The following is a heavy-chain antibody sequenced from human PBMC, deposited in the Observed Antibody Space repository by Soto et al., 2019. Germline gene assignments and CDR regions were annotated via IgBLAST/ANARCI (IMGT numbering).Heavy chain of an antibody. V-gene: IGHV1-18*01. CDR1: GYTFTSYG. J-gene: IGHJ4*02. Sequence: QVQLVQSGAEVKKPGASVKVSCKASGYTFTSYGISXVRQAPGQGLEWMGWISAYNGNTNYAXXXXXXXXXXXXXXXXXXXXXXXSLRSDDTAVYYCAREKSRLFDYWGQGTLVTVSS. D-gene: IGHD3-10*01. CDR2: ISAYNGNT. CDR3: AREKSRLFDY.